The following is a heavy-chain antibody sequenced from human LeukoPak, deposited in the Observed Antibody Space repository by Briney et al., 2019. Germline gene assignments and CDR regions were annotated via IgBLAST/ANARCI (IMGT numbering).Heavy chain of an antibody. D-gene: IGHD3-3*01. CDR2: IYTSGST. CDR1: GGSISSYY. J-gene: IGHJ5*02. Sequence: SETLSLTCTVSGGSISSYYWSWIRQPAGKGLEWIGRIYTSGSTNYNPSLKSRVTMSVDTSKNQFSLKLSSVTAADTAVYYCARANYDFWSGFVNWFDPWGQGTLVTVSS. CDR3: ARANYDFWSGFVNWFDP. V-gene: IGHV4-4*07.